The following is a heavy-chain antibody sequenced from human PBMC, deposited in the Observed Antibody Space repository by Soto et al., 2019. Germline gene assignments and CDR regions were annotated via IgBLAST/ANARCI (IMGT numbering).Heavy chain of an antibody. CDR1: GYTFTSYG. V-gene: IGHV1-18*01. D-gene: IGHD1-1*01. J-gene: IGHJ4*02. CDR3: ARGRYGDY. CDR2: ISAHNGNT. Sequence: QVHLVQSGAEVKKPGASVKVSCKASGYTFTSYGITWVRQAPGQGLEWMGWISAHNGNTDYAQKLPGRVIVTRDTSTSTAYMELRGLISDDTAVYYCARGRYGDYWGQGALVTVSS.